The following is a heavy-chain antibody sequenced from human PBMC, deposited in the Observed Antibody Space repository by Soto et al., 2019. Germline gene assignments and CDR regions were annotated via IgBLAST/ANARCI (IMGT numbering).Heavy chain of an antibody. Sequence: GGSLRLSCAASGFTFSSYNMNWVRQAPGKGLEWVSSISSSSSYIYYADSVKGRFTISRDNSKSTLFLQMSSLGAEDTAVYYCAKDTYYHDNTGYYVFEYWGQGALVTVSS. CDR1: GFTFSSYN. J-gene: IGHJ4*02. V-gene: IGHV3-21*01. CDR3: AKDTYYHDNTGYYVFEY. D-gene: IGHD3-22*01. CDR2: ISSSSSYI.